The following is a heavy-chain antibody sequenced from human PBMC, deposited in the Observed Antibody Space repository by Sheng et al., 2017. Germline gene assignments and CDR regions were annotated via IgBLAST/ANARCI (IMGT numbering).Heavy chain of an antibody. D-gene: IGHD2-15*01. CDR3: ASHLHGGNPNYYYYYGMDV. CDR2: IYSGGST. Sequence: SSNYMSWVRQAPGKGLEWVSVIYSGGSTYYADSVKGRFTISRDNSKNTLYLQMNSLRAEDTAVYYCASHLHGGNPNYYYYYGMDVWGQGP. J-gene: IGHJ6*02. V-gene: IGHV3-53*01. CDR1: SSNY.